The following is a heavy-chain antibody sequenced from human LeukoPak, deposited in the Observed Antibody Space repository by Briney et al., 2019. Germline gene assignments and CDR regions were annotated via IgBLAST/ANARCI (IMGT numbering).Heavy chain of an antibody. D-gene: IGHD7-27*01. J-gene: IGHJ4*02. V-gene: IGHV3-53*01. CDR3: TGDHWAHDF. CDR1: GFPVRSRY. Sequence: GGSLRLSCEVSGFPVRSRYMTWVRQPPGKGLECVAVIYSGGTTYHIDSVKGRFTISRDNAKNSLFLQMNDLRAEDTAVYYCTGDHWAHDFWGQGTLVTVSS. CDR2: IYSGGTT.